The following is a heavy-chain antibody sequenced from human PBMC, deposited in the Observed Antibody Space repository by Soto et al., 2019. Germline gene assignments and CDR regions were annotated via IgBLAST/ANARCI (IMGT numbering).Heavy chain of an antibody. Sequence: QVQLVQSGAEVKKPGASVKVSCKASGYTFTSYGISWVRRAPGQGLEWMGWIRAYNVNTNYAQKLQGTVTMTTDTSTSTAYMELRSLRSDDTAVYYCATYCGGDYYPTVAFDYWGQGTLVTVSS. V-gene: IGHV1-18*01. CDR3: ATYCGGDYYPTVAFDY. D-gene: IGHD2-21*02. CDR2: IRAYNVNT. J-gene: IGHJ4*02. CDR1: GYTFTSYG.